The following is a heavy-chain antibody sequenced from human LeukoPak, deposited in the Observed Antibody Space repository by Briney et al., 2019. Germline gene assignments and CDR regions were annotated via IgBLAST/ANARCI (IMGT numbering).Heavy chain of an antibody. CDR1: GGSISSGGYY. CDR3: ARGIAARPTIWFDP. D-gene: IGHD6-6*01. J-gene: IGHJ5*02. V-gene: IGHV4-31*03. CDR2: IYYSGST. Sequence: PSETLSLTCTVSGGSISSGGYYWSWIRQHPGKGLEWIGYIYYSGSTYYNPSLKSRVTISVDTSKNQFSLKLSSVTAADTAVYYCARGIAARPTIWFDPWGQGTLVTVSS.